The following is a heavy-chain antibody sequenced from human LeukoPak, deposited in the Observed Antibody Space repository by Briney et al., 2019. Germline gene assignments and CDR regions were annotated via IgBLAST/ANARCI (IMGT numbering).Heavy chain of an antibody. V-gene: IGHV3-30*02. CDR1: GFTFSSYG. CDR3: ARVGYSWNAFDL. Sequence: GGSLRLSCAAAGFTFSSYGMHWVRQAPGKGLEWVAFIRYDGSNKYYADSVKGRFTISRDNSKNTLYLQMNSLRAEDTAVYYCARVGYSWNAFDLWGQGTMVTVSS. CDR2: IRYDGSNK. J-gene: IGHJ3*01. D-gene: IGHD5-12*01.